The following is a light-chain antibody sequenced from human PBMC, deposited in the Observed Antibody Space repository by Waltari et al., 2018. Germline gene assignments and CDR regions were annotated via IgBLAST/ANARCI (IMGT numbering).Light chain of an antibody. CDR2: EVT. CDR1: STDVEGYDP. Sequence: QSALTQPPSASGSPGQSITISCTGISTDVEGYDPFFRYQQPPGKAPKLLIYEVTKRPSGVPDRFSGSKSDNTASLAVSGLQAEDEADYYCSSYAGGSSLMFGGGTKLTVL. J-gene: IGLJ3*02. V-gene: IGLV2-8*01. CDR3: SSYAGGSSLM.